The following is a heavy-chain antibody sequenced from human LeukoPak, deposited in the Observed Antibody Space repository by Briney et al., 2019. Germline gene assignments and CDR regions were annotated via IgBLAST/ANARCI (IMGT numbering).Heavy chain of an antibody. J-gene: IGHJ3*02. CDR2: INSDGSST. CDR3: ARPSGYYDSSVAFDI. Sequence: GGSLRLSCAASGFTFSSYWMHRVRQAPGKGLVWVSRINSDGSSTSYADSVKGRFTISRDNAKNTLYLQMNSLRAEDTAVYYCARPSGYYDSSVAFDIWGQGTMVTVSS. D-gene: IGHD3-22*01. CDR1: GFTFSSYW. V-gene: IGHV3-74*01.